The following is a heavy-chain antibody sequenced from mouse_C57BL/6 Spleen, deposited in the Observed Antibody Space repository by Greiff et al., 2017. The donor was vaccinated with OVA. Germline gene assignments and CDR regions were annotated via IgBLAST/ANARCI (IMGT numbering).Heavy chain of an antibody. CDR1: GYTFTSYW. CDR3: ARSYYGSRGYY. J-gene: IGHJ2*01. V-gene: IGHV1-50*01. CDR2: IDPSDSYT. D-gene: IGHD1-1*01. Sequence: QVQLQQPGAELVKPGASVKLSCKASGYTFTSYWMQWVKQRPGQGLEWIGEIDPSDSYTNYNQKFKGKATVTVDTSSSTAYMQPSSLTSEDSAVYDCARSYYGSRGYYWGQGTTLTVSS.